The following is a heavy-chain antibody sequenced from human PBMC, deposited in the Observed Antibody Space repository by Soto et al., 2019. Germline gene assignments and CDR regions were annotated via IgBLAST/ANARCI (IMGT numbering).Heavy chain of an antibody. V-gene: IGHV1-24*01. J-gene: IGHJ4*02. CDR3: ATDRPYYDILTGYSNFDY. CDR1: GYTLTELS. D-gene: IGHD3-9*01. Sequence: ASVKVSCKVSGYTLTELSMHWVRQAPGKGLEWKGGFDPEDGETIYAQKYQGRVTMTEDKSTDTAYMELSSLRSEDTAVYYCATDRPYYDILTGYSNFDYWGQGTLVTVSS. CDR2: FDPEDGET.